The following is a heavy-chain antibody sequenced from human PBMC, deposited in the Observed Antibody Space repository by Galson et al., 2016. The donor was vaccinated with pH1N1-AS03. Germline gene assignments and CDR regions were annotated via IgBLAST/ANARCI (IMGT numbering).Heavy chain of an antibody. CDR3: ARAGTLLHYFDY. Sequence: LVKVSCKASGGTLSNSGISWVRQAPGQGLEWMGRITPVFGTTNYAQKFQDRVSITADKSTSTAYMELSSLRSEDTAVYYCARAGTLLHYFDYWGQGTLVTVSS. J-gene: IGHJ4*02. V-gene: IGHV1-69*06. D-gene: IGHD2/OR15-2a*01. CDR1: GGTLSNSG. CDR2: ITPVFGTT.